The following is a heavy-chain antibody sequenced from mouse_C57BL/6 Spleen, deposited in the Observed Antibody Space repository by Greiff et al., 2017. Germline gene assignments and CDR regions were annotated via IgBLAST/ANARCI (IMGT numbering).Heavy chain of an antibody. CDR2: IDPSDSET. D-gene: IGHD1-1*01. V-gene: IGHV1-52*01. Sequence: VQLQQPGAELVRPGSSVKLSCKASGYTFTSYWMHWVKQRPIQGLEWIGNIDPSDSETHYNQKFKDKDTLTVDKSSSTAYMQLSSLTSEDSAVYYCATYYYGSIPFAYWGQGTLVTVSA. J-gene: IGHJ3*01. CDR3: ATYYYGSIPFAY. CDR1: GYTFTSYW.